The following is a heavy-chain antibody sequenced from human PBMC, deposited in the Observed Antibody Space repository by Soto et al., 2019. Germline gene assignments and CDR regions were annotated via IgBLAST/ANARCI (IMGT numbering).Heavy chain of an antibody. CDR3: AKHEGDSKRTTVTTGPGLNY. D-gene: IGHD4-4*01. CDR1: GDSVSSNSAA. J-gene: IGHJ4*02. V-gene: IGHV6-1*01. CDR2: TYYRSKWYN. Sequence: SQTLSLTCAISGDSVSSNSAAWNWIRQSPSRGLEWLGRTYYRSKWYNDYAVSVKSRITINPDTSKNQFSLQLNSVTPEDTAVYYCAKHEGDSKRTTVTTGPGLNYWGQGTLVTVSS.